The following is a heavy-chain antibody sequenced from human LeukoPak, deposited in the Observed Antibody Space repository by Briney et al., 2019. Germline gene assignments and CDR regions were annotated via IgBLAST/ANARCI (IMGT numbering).Heavy chain of an antibody. D-gene: IGHD3-22*01. Sequence: SETLSLTCAVYGGSFSGYYWSWIRQPPGKGLEWIGEINHSGSTNYNPSLKSRVTISVDTSKNQFSLKLSSVTAADTAVYYCARGRSYYYDSSGYSDYWGQGTLATVSS. CDR1: GGSFSGYY. CDR3: ARGRSYYYDSSGYSDY. CDR2: INHSGST. J-gene: IGHJ4*02. V-gene: IGHV4-34*01.